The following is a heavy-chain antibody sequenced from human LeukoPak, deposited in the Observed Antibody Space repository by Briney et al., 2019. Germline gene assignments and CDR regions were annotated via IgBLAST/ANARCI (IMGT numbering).Heavy chain of an antibody. J-gene: IGHJ3*02. CDR1: GGSISRTGYS. CDR3: ARGVETASGDGFDI. CDR2: TYHSGST. D-gene: IGHD5-18*01. Sequence: PSETLSLTCTVSGGSISRTGYSWSWIRQPPGQGLEWLAYTYHSGSTYYNPSLKSRLTISLDRSRNQFSLKLSSVTAADSAVYYCARGVETASGDGFDIWGQGTLVTVSS. V-gene: IGHV4-30-2*01.